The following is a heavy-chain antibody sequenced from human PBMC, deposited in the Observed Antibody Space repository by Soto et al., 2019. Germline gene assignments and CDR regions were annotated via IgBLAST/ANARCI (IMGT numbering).Heavy chain of an antibody. CDR2: ISAYHGNT. V-gene: IGHV1-18*04. D-gene: IGHD6-6*01. CDR3: ARRPGGTIAARPSFQNDAVDI. Sequence: QVQLVQSGAEVKTPGASVKVSCKASGYTFTSYGIRWVRQAPGQGLEWMGWISAYHGNTNYAQQLQGRVTMTTDTSAGTAYMELGTLKADNTAVYHWARRPGGTIAARPSFQNDAVDIWGQGTMVSVTS. J-gene: IGHJ3*02. CDR1: GYTFTSYG.